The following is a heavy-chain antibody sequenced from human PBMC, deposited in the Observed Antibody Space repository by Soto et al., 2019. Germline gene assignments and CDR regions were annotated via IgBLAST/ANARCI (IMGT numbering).Heavy chain of an antibody. D-gene: IGHD2-8*01. CDR1: GFTFSSYA. V-gene: IGHV3-23*01. J-gene: IGHJ3*02. CDR3: AKDPTEIVLMVYANGGAFDI. CDR2: ISGSGGST. Sequence: EVQLLESGGGLVQPGGSLRLSCAASGFTFSSYAMSWVRQAPGKGLEWVSAISGSGGSTYYADSVKGRFTISRDNTKNTLYLQMNRLRAEDTAVYYCAKDPTEIVLMVYANGGAFDIWGQGTMVTVSS.